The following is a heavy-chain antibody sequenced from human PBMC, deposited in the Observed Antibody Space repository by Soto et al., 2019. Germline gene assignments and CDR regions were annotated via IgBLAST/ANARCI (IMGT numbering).Heavy chain of an antibody. D-gene: IGHD1-1*01. J-gene: IGHJ5*02. CDR1: GFTFSTYA. Sequence: GGSLRLSCRASGFTFSTYAMTWVRQAPGKGLEWVSGISGSGAATYYADSVKGRFTISRDNSKNTQFLQMNSLRAEDTALYYCAKDLYNHSSWGTGTLVTVSS. V-gene: IGHV3-23*01. CDR3: AKDLYNHSS. CDR2: ISGSGAAT.